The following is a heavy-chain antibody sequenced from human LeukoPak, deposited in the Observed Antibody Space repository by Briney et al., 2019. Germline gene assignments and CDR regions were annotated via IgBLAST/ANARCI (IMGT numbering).Heavy chain of an antibody. CDR1: GFTFSTYA. CDR3: AKEDFSSGWSVDD. Sequence: GGSLRLSCAASGFTFSTYAMSWVRQAPGQGLDWVSAISGSGGRTHYADSVKGRFTISRDNSKNTLYLQMNSLRAEDTAVYYCAKEDFSSGWSVDDWGQGTLVTVSS. V-gene: IGHV3-23*01. CDR2: ISGSGGRT. D-gene: IGHD6-19*01. J-gene: IGHJ4*02.